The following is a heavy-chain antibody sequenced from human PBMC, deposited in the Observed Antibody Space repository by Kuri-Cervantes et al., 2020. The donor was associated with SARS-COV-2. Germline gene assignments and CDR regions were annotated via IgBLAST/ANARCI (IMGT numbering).Heavy chain of an antibody. CDR2: INWNGGST. V-gene: IGHV3-20*04. Sequence: GESLKISCAASGFTFDDYGMSWVRQAPGKGLEWVSGINWNGGSTGYADSVKGRFTISRDNSKNTLYLQMNSLRAEDTAVYYCARDLSTVLGEDYFDYWGQGTLVTVSS. CDR1: GFTFDDYG. D-gene: IGHD2-8*01. CDR3: ARDLSTVLGEDYFDY. J-gene: IGHJ4*02.